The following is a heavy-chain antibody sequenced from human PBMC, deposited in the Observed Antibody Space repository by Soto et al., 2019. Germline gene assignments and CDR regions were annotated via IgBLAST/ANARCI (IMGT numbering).Heavy chain of an antibody. CDR2: IYYSGST. Sequence: SETLSLTCTVSGGSISSYYWSWIRQPPGKGLEWIGYIYYSGSTNYNPSLKSRVTISVDTSKNQFSLKLSSVTAADTAVYYCAMVHGSGPLWNYGMDVWGQGNTVTVSS. D-gene: IGHD2-21*01. CDR1: GGSISSYY. V-gene: IGHV4-59*01. J-gene: IGHJ6*02. CDR3: AMVHGSGPLWNYGMDV.